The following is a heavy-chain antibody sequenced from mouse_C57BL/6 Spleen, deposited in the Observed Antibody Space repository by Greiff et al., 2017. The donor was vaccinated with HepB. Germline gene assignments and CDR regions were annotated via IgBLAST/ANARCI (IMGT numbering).Heavy chain of an antibody. CDR1: GFTFSSYA. CDR3: ARDGCDYFDY. CDR2: ISDGGSYT. J-gene: IGHJ2*01. Sequence: DVMLVESGGGLVKPGGSLKLSCAASGFTFSSYAMSWVRQTPEKRLEWVATISDGGSYTYYPDNVKGRFTISRDNAKNNLYLQMSHLKSEDTAMYYCARDGCDYFDYWGQGTTLTVSS. V-gene: IGHV5-4*01.